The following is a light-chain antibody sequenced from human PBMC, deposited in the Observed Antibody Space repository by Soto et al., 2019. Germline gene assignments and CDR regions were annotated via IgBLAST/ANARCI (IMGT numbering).Light chain of an antibody. CDR2: STS. Sequence: QTVVTQEASVSVSPGETVTLTCGLITGSVSTANNPTWYQQTPGQAPRTLIYSTSTRSSGVPDRFSGSILGNKAALTISGAQADDESDYYCALYMVDGISVFGTGTKVTVL. V-gene: IGLV8-61*01. CDR1: TGSVSTANN. J-gene: IGLJ1*01. CDR3: ALYMVDGISV.